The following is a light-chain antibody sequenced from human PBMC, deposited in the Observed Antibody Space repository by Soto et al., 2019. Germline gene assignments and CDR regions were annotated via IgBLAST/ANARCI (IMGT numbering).Light chain of an antibody. CDR2: GAS. CDR3: QQYSDWPPWT. J-gene: IGKJ1*01. CDR1: QSVSSN. Sequence: EIVMTQSPATLSVSPGERATLSCRASQSVSSNLAWYQQKPGQAPGLLIYGASTRATGIPARFSGSGSGTEFTLTISSLQSEDFALYYCQQYSDWPPWTFGQGTKVEMK. V-gene: IGKV3-15*01.